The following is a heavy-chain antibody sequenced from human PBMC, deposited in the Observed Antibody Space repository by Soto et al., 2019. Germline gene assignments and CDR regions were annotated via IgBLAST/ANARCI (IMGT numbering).Heavy chain of an antibody. CDR3: AKDEGYYDSSGYGH. CDR2: IWYHGRNE. CDR1: GFTFTSYG. J-gene: IGHJ4*02. D-gene: IGHD3-22*01. V-gene: IGHV3-33*06. Sequence: PGGSLRLSCAASGFTFTSYGMHWVRQAPGQGLEWVAVIWYHGRNEYYADSVKGRFTISRDNSKNTVYLQMNSLRAEDTAVYYCAKDEGYYDSSGYGHWGQGTLVTVSS.